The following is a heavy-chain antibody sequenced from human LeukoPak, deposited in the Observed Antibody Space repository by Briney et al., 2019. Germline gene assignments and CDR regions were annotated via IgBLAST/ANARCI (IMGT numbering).Heavy chain of an antibody. CDR1: GGSISSYY. J-gene: IGHJ6*03. D-gene: IGHD3-10*01. CDR3: ARDREDESHYDYYYMDV. CDR2: IYYSGST. Sequence: SETLSLTCTVSGGSISSYYWIWIRQPPGKGREWIGYIYYSGSTNYNPSLESRVTMSINTSMNQFSLRVTSGTAADTAVYYCARDREDESHYDYYYMDVWGKGTTVIISS. V-gene: IGHV4-4*08.